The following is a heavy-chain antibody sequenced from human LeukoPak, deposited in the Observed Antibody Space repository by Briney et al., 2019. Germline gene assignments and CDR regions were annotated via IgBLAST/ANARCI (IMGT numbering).Heavy chain of an antibody. CDR3: ARQTGSGLFILP. CDR2: IYYSGNT. Sequence: SETLSLTCTVSGVSISSSNSYWGWIRQPPGKGLEWIVSIYYSGNTYYNASLKSQVSISIDTSKSQFSLRITPVTAADTAVYYCARQTGSGLFILPGGQGTLVTVSS. V-gene: IGHV4-39*01. CDR1: GVSISSSNSY. J-gene: IGHJ4*02. D-gene: IGHD3/OR15-3a*01.